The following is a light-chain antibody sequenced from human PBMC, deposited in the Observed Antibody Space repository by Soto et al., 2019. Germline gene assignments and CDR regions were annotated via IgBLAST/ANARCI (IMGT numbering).Light chain of an antibody. CDR3: QKYNSVPLT. Sequence: DIQMTQSPSSLSASVGDRVTITCRASQDISNYLAWFPQKPGKVPKLLIYAASTLQSGVPSRFSGSGSGTDFTLTISSLQPEDVATYYCQKYNSVPLTFGGGTKVEIK. J-gene: IGKJ4*01. CDR2: AAS. V-gene: IGKV1-27*01. CDR1: QDISNY.